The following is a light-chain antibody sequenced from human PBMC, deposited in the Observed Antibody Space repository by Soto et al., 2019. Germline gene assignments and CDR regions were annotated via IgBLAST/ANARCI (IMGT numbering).Light chain of an antibody. J-gene: IGKJ1*01. Sequence: DIQKTQSPSSLSASVGDRVTITCRASQDISPWLAWYQHKPGTAPKLLIYSASNLRRGVPSRFSGSGSGTDFTLTISSLQPEDFATYFCQQTKSPGTFGQGTKVEIK. CDR3: QQTKSPGT. V-gene: IGKV1-12*01. CDR1: QDISPW. CDR2: SAS.